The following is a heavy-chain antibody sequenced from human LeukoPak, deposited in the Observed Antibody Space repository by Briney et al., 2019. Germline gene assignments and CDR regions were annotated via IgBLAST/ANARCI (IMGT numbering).Heavy chain of an antibody. CDR2: ISAYNGNT. V-gene: IGHV1-18*04. J-gene: IGHJ5*02. CDR3: ARGYSSSSAGFDP. CDR1: GYTFTGYY. Sequence: ASVKVSCKASGYTFTGYYMHWVRQAPGQGLEWMGWISAYNGNTNYAQKLQGRVTLTTDTSTSTAYMELRSLRSDDTAVYYCARGYSSSSAGFDPWGQGTLVTVSS. D-gene: IGHD6-13*01.